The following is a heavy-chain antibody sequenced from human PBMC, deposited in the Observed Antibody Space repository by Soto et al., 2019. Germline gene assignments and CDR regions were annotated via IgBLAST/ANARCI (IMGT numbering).Heavy chain of an antibody. D-gene: IGHD1-26*01. J-gene: IGHJ4*02. CDR2: ISAYNGNS. CDR1: GYIFTSYG. Sequence: ASVKVSCKASGYIFTSYGISWVRQAPGQGLEWMGWISAYNGNSNYAQKLQGRVTVTTDTSTNTAYMELRSLRSDDTAVYYCARVGGSYYFDYWGQGTPVTVSS. CDR3: ARVGGSYYFDY. V-gene: IGHV1-18*04.